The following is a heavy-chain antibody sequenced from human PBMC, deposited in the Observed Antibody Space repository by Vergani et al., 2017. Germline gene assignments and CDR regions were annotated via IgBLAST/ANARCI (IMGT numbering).Heavy chain of an antibody. Sequence: QVQLVQSGAEVKKPGASVKVSCKASGYTFTSYGISWVRQAPGQGLEWMGWISAYNGNTNYAQKPQGRVTMTTDTSTSTAYMELRSLRSDDTAVYYCARGYEVTGTPAPFNWFDPWGQGTLVTVSS. CDR3: ARGYEVTGTPAPFNWFDP. V-gene: IGHV1-18*01. J-gene: IGHJ5*02. CDR1: GYTFTSYG. D-gene: IGHD1-20*01. CDR2: ISAYNGNT.